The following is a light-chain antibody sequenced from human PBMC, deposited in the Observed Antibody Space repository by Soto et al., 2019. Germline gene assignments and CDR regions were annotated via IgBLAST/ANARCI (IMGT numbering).Light chain of an antibody. CDR3: QQRSNWPPIT. V-gene: IGKV3-11*01. CDR2: DAS. Sequence: IVLPQSTDTLSLSPGERATLACRASQSVRSSYLAWYQHKPGQAPRLLIYDASNRATGIPARFSGSGSGTDFTLTISSLEPEDFAVYYCQQRSNWPPITFGQGARLEIK. J-gene: IGKJ5*01. CDR1: QSVRSSY.